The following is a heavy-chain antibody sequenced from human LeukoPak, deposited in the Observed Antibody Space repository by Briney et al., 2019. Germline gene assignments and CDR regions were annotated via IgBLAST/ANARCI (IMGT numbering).Heavy chain of an antibody. Sequence: ASVKVSCKASGYTFTSYDINWVRQATGQGLEWMGWMNPNSGNTGYAQKFQGRVTMTRNTSISTAYMELSSLRSEDTAVYYCASAGGIVGATTYVWFDPWGQGTLVTVSS. V-gene: IGHV1-8*01. CDR3: ASAGGIVGATTYVWFDP. D-gene: IGHD1-26*01. CDR1: GYTFTSYD. CDR2: MNPNSGNT. J-gene: IGHJ5*02.